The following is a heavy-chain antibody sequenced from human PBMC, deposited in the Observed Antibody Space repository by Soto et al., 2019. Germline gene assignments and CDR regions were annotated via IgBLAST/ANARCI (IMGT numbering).Heavy chain of an antibody. CDR3: ARGSRGHYDFWSGYYPTYYGMDV. J-gene: IGHJ6*02. CDR1: GFTFSDYY. D-gene: IGHD3-3*01. CDR2: ISSSSSYT. Sequence: PGGSLRLSCAASGFTFSDYYMSWIRQAPGKGLEWVSYISSSSSYTNYADSVKGRFTISRDNAKNPLYLQMNSLRAEDTAVYYCARGSRGHYDFWSGYYPTYYGMDVWGQGTTVTVSS. V-gene: IGHV3-11*06.